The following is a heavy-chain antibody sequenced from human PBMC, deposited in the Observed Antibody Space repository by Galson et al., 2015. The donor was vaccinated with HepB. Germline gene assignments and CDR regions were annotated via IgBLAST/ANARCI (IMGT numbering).Heavy chain of an antibody. Sequence: SLRLSCAASGFTFSSYGMHWVRQAPGKGLEWVAVIWYDGSNKYYADSVKGRFTISRDNSKNTLYLQMNSLRAEDTAVYYCAKGGRYYDSSGYVRYWGQGTLVTVSS. CDR1: GFTFSSYG. CDR2: IWYDGSNK. J-gene: IGHJ4*02. V-gene: IGHV3-33*06. D-gene: IGHD3-22*01. CDR3: AKGGRYYDSSGYVRY.